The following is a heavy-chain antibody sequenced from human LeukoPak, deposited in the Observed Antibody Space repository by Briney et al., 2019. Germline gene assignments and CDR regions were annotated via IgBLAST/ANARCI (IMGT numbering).Heavy chain of an antibody. V-gene: IGHV3-21*01. CDR1: GFTFSSYS. CDR2: ISSSSSYI. J-gene: IGHJ4*02. D-gene: IGHD3-10*01. CDR3: ARGLPYYYGSGSKNDY. Sequence: PGGSLRLSCVASGFTFSSYSMNWVRQAPGKGLEWVSSISSSSSYIYYADSVKGRFTISRDNAKNSLYLQMNSLRAEDTAVYYCARGLPYYYGSGSKNDYWGQGTLVTVSS.